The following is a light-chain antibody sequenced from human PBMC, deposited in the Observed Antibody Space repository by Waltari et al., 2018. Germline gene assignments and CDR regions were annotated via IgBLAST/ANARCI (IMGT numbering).Light chain of an antibody. CDR1: SSDVGGYNY. J-gene: IGLJ1*01. CDR3: CSYAGSSRLFV. V-gene: IGLV2-11*01. Sequence: QSALTQPRSVSGSPGQSVTIPCTGTSSDVGGYNYVPWYQPLPAKAPTLMIYDLRKRPSGVPDRFSGSKSGNTASLTISGLQAEDEADYYCCSYAGSSRLFVFGGGTKVSVL. CDR2: DLR.